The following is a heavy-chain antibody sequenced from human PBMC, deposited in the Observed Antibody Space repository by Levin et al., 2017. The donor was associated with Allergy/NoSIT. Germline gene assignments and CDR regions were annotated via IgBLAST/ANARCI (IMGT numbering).Heavy chain of an antibody. CDR2: INHSGST. CDR3: ARGLKRVAAAGNWYFDL. V-gene: IGHV4-34*01. Sequence: SETLSLTCAVYGGSFSGYYWSWIRQPPGKGLEWIGEINHSGSTNYNPSLKSRVTISVDTSKNQFSLKLSSVTAADTAVYYCARGLKRVAAAGNWYFDLWGRGTLVTVSS. J-gene: IGHJ2*01. CDR1: GGSFSGYY. D-gene: IGHD6-13*01.